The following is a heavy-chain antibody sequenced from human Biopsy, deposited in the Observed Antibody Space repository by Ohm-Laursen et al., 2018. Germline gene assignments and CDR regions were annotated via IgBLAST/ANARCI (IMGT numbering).Heavy chain of an antibody. Sequence: PSETLSLTCSVSGGSISSRNHYWGWLRQPPGKGLEWIGHVYYSGSTFYNSSLESRVTVSVDTSKNQFHLRLTSMSASGTAVYYCARHSLDDFWSGAHYYFDYWGLGTLVTVSS. V-gene: IGHV4-39*01. D-gene: IGHD3-3*01. J-gene: IGHJ4*02. CDR2: VYYSGST. CDR1: GGSISSRNHY. CDR3: ARHSLDDFWSGAHYYFDY.